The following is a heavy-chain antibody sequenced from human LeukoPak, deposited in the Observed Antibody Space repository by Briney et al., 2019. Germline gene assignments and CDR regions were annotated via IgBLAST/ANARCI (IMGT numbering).Heavy chain of an antibody. Sequence: GGSLRLSFAASGFTVSGYFMSWVRQAPGKGLEWVSVIYSGGNTYYADSVKGRFTISRDNSKNTLYLQMNSLRAEDTAVYYCARGTPSGWYGDFWGQGTLVTVSS. D-gene: IGHD6-19*01. CDR3: ARGTPSGWYGDF. CDR1: GFTVSGYF. J-gene: IGHJ4*02. CDR2: IYSGGNT. V-gene: IGHV3-53*01.